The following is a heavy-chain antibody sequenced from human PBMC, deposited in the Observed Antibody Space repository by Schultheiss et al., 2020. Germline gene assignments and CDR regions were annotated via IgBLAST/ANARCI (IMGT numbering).Heavy chain of an antibody. CDR1: GYTFTGYY. D-gene: IGHD2-8*01. Sequence: ASVTVSGKASGYTFTGYYMHWVRQAPGQGLEWMGWINPNSGGTNYAQKFQGWVTMTRDTSISTAYMELSRLRSDDTAVYYCARGTNGVGYYYMDVWGKGTTVTVSS. J-gene: IGHJ6*03. CDR3: ARGTNGVGYYYMDV. V-gene: IGHV1-2*04. CDR2: INPNSGGT.